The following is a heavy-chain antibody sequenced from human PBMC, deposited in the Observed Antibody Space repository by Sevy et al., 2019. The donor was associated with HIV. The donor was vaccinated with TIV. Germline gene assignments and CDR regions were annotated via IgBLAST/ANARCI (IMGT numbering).Heavy chain of an antibody. CDR3: ARDITGTKNWFDP. V-gene: IGHV4-30-2*01. D-gene: IGHD1-20*01. Sequence: SETLSLTCTVSGGSISSGAYSWYWIRQPPGKGLEWLGNIYYGGNTYYNPSLNSRVTMSIDSSKNQFFLKLSSVTAADTAVYYCARDITGTKNWFDPWGQGTLVTVSS. CDR1: GGSISSGAYS. J-gene: IGHJ5*02. CDR2: IYYGGNT.